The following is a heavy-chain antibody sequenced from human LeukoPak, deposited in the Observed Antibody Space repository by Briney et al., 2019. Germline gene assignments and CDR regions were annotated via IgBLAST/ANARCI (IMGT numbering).Heavy chain of an antibody. D-gene: IGHD1-14*01. CDR3: GRNRLPGP. Sequence: GGSLRPSCTASGFTFNYHEMNWFRQAPGRGLEWLAYINSAGGLISYADSVKGRFTISRDSAGNSVSLQMNSLRPEDTAVYYCGRNRLPGPWGQGTPVTVSS. CDR2: INSAGGLI. V-gene: IGHV3-48*03. CDR1: GFTFNYHE. J-gene: IGHJ1*01.